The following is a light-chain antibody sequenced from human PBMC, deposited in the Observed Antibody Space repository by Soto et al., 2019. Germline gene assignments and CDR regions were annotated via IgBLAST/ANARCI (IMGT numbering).Light chain of an antibody. V-gene: IGLV2-23*02. CDR2: EVS. CDR1: SSDVGSYNL. Sequence: QSALTQPASVSGSPGQSITISCTGTSSDVGSYNLVCWYQQHPGKAPKLMIYEVSKRPSGVSNRFSGSKSGNTASLTISGLQAEDEADYYCCSYAGSSTLVVFGGGTQLTVL. J-gene: IGLJ2*01. CDR3: CSYAGSSTLVV.